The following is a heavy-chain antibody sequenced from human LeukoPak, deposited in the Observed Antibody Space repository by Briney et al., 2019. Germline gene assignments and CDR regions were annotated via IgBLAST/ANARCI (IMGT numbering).Heavy chain of an antibody. CDR3: ARDVCSSTACYNNL. V-gene: IGHV3-30-3*01. Sequence: AGRSLRLSCAASGFTFSSYAMHWVRQAPGKGLEWVAVISYDGSNKYYADSVKGRFTISRDNAKNSLYLQMNSLRDEDTAIYYCARDVCSSTACYNNLWGQGTLVTVSS. D-gene: IGHD2-2*02. CDR1: GFTFSSYA. J-gene: IGHJ4*02. CDR2: ISYDGSNK.